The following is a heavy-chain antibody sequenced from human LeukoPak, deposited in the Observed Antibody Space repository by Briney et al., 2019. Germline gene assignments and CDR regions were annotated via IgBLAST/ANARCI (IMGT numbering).Heavy chain of an antibody. D-gene: IGHD5-12*01. CDR3: ARGPSGYHNT. CDR1: GFSFGGFS. V-gene: IGHV3-66*01. CDR2: SGGST. J-gene: IGHJ4*02. Sequence: PGGSLRLSCAASGFSFGGFSMSWVRQTPGKGLEWVSLSGGSTYYADSVKGRFTISRDNSKNTLYLQMNSLRAEDTAVYYCARGPSGYHNTGGQGTLATVSS.